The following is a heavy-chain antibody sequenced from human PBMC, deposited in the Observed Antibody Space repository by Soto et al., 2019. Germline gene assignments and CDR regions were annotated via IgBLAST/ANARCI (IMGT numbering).Heavy chain of an antibody. CDR2: IQSGGPT. CDR3: ARDDVRCDGSRCYGVTLDV. V-gene: IGHV3-66*01. J-gene: IGHJ6*04. Sequence: EVHLVESGGGLAQPGGSLRLSCAASGFTVSSKYMSWVRQAPGKGLEWVSLIQSGGPTTYADSVKGRFTISRDTSVNTLHIQMDSLRAEDTAVYDCARDDVRCDGSRCYGVTLDVWGKGTTVTVSS. CDR1: GFTVSSKY. D-gene: IGHD2-15*01.